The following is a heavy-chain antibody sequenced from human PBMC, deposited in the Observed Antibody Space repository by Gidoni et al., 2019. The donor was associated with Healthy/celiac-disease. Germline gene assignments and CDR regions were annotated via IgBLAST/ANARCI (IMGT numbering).Heavy chain of an antibody. CDR2: IYYSGST. J-gene: IGHJ4*02. CDR1: GGSISSSSYY. CDR3: ARPPVIVGATEASDY. V-gene: IGHV4-39*01. Sequence: QLQLQESGPGLVKPSETLSLTCTVSGGSISSSSYYWGWIRQPPGKGLEWIGSIYYSGSTYYNPSLKSRVTISVDTSKNQFSLKLSSVTAADTAVYYCARPPVIVGATEASDYWGQGTLVTVSS. D-gene: IGHD1-26*01.